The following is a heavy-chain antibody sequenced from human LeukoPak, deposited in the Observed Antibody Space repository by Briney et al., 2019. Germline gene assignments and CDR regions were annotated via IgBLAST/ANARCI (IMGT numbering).Heavy chain of an antibody. CDR3: ARVPHDFWSGYNYYYYMDV. D-gene: IGHD3-3*01. CDR1: GYTFTSYG. V-gene: IGHV1-18*01. CDR2: ISAYNGNT. Sequence: GASVKVSCKASGYTFTSYGSSWVRQAPGRGLEWMGWISAYNGNTNYAQKLQGRVTMTTDTSTSTAYMELRSLRSDDTAVYYCARVPHDFWSGYNYYYYMDVWGKGTTVTVSS. J-gene: IGHJ6*03.